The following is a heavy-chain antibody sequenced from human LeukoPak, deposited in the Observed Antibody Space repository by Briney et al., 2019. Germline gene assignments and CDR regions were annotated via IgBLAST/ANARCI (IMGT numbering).Heavy chain of an antibody. D-gene: IGHD3-3*01. V-gene: IGHV3-7*01. Sequence: PGGSLRFSCAASGFTFSTYWMTWVRQAPGKGLDWVGNIKQDGSETYYADSLKGRFTISRDNAKSALYLQMNSLRAEDTAVYYCARDAAYDFRNPYRYFQHWGQGTLVTVSS. J-gene: IGHJ1*01. CDR2: IKQDGSET. CDR3: ARDAAYDFRNPYRYFQH. CDR1: GFTFSTYW.